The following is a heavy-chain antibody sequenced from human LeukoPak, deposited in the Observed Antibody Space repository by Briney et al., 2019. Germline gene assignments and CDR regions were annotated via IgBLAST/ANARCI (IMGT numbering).Heavy chain of an antibody. CDR3: AKAFGGNSFDY. CDR1: GFTFDDYG. Sequence: GGSLRLSCAASGFTFDDYGMSWVRQAPGKGLEWVSGINWNGGSTGYADSVKGRFTSSRDNAKNSLYLHMNSLRAEDTALYYCAKAFGGNSFDYWGQGTLVTVSS. V-gene: IGHV3-20*04. D-gene: IGHD4-23*01. CDR2: INWNGGST. J-gene: IGHJ4*02.